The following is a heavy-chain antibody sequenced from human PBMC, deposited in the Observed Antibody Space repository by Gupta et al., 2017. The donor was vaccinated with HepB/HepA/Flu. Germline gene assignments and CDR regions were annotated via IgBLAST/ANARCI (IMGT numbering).Heavy chain of an antibody. CDR2: TYYRSKWYN. CDR3: ARVHPPNDYYYYYYMDV. V-gene: IGHV6-1*01. Sequence: QVQLQQSGPGLVKPSQTLSLTCAISGDSVSSNSAAWNWIRQSPSRGLEWLGRTYYRSKWYNDYAVSVKSRITINPDTSKNQFSLQLNSVNPEDTAVYYCARVHPPNDYYYYYYMDVWGKGTTVTVSS. J-gene: IGHJ6*03. D-gene: IGHD1-1*01. CDR1: GDSVSSNSAA.